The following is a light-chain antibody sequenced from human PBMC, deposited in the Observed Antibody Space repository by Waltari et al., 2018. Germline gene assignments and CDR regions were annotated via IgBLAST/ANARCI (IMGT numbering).Light chain of an antibody. CDR3: QNHERLPAT. J-gene: IGKJ1*01. Sequence: EIVLTQSPGTLSLSPGERATLSCRASQSIGKYLVWYQQKPGQAPRLLIYAASSRATGVPDRFGGSGARTYFSLTISRLEPDDFAVYYCQNHERLPATFGQGTKVEIK. CDR1: QSIGKY. V-gene: IGKV3-20*01. CDR2: AAS.